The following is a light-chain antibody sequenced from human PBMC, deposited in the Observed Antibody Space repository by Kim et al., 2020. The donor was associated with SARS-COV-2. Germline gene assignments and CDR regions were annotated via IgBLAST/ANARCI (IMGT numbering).Light chain of an antibody. V-gene: IGKV1-9*01. CDR3: QQLNFYPLT. CDR1: EGISTY. Sequence: ASVGDRVTITCRASEGISTYLAWYQQNPGKAPKLLIYAASSLQSGVPSRFSGSGSGTDFTLTISSLQPEDFATYYCQQLNFYPLTFGGGTKVDIK. J-gene: IGKJ4*01. CDR2: AAS.